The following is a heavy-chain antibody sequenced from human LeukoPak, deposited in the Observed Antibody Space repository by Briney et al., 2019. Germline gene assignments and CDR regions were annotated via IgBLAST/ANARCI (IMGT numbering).Heavy chain of an antibody. V-gene: IGHV3-74*01. D-gene: IGHD3-16*01. CDR2: INGDGSNT. CDR1: GFTFCIYW. CDR3: ARASIYSYGTGAGFDH. J-gene: IGHJ4*02. Sequence: GGSLRLSCVASGFTFCIYWMHWVRHVLGKGLMRVSRINGDGSNTPYAASVRGRFNISRDNAKNTLYLQMNSLRDEDSVVYYCARASIYSYGTGAGFDHWSQGTLVTVSS.